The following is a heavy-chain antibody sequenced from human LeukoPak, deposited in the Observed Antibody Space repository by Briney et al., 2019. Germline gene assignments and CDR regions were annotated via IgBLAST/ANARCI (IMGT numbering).Heavy chain of an antibody. Sequence: PGGSLRLSCEVSGLTFSNDWMHWVRQTPGQGLVWVCRINTAGSTVYADPVKGRFTISRDNAKNMVYLQMNSLRTEDTAVYYCASFRDTDYWGRGTMVTVSS. CDR3: ASFRDTDY. CDR1: GLTFSNDW. CDR2: INTAGST. D-gene: IGHD4-11*01. V-gene: IGHV3-74*01. J-gene: IGHJ3*01.